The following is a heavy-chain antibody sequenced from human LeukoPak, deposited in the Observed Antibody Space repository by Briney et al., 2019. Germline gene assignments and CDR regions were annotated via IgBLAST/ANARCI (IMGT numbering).Heavy chain of an antibody. Sequence: ASLKVSCKASGYTFTDDYIHWVRQAPGQGLEWMGWINPNSGGTNYAQKLQGRVTMTTDTSTSTAYMELRSLRSDDTAVYYCARDRGGKLLWFGELYPLHFDYWGQGTLVTVSS. J-gene: IGHJ4*02. V-gene: IGHV1-2*02. CDR3: ARDRGGKLLWFGELYPLHFDY. D-gene: IGHD3-10*01. CDR1: GYTFTDDY. CDR2: INPNSGGT.